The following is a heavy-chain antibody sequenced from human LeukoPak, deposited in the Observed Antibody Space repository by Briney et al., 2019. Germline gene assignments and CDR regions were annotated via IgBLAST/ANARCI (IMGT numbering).Heavy chain of an antibody. CDR3: ARNLGVVVINFDY. D-gene: IGHD3-22*01. Sequence: GASVKVSCKASGYTFTGYYMHWVRQAPGQGLEWMGWISAYNGNTNYAQKLQGRVTMTTDTSTSTAYMELRSLRSDDTAVYYCARNLGVVVINFDYWGQGTLVTVSS. V-gene: IGHV1-18*04. CDR1: GYTFTGYY. J-gene: IGHJ4*02. CDR2: ISAYNGNT.